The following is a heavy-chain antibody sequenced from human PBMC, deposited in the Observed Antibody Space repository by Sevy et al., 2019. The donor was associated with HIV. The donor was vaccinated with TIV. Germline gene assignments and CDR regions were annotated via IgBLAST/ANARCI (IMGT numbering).Heavy chain of an antibody. J-gene: IGHJ6*02. V-gene: IGHV4-59*01. CDR3: ARTGPYFYYGMDV. D-gene: IGHD3-9*01. Sequence: SETLSLTCTVSGDSISGYYWSWIRQPPGKGLEWIGYFYYSGSTNYNPSLKGQVSISVDTSKNQVSLKLSSVTAADTAVYFCARTGPYFYYGMDVWGQGTPVTVSS. CDR2: FYYSGST. CDR1: GDSISGYY.